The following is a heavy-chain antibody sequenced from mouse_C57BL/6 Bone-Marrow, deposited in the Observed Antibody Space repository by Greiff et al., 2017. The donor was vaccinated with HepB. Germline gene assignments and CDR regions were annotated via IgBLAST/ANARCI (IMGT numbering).Heavy chain of an antibody. CDR3: ARAVGTTETWGGFAY. V-gene: IGHV5-4*03. Sequence: EVKLMESGGGLVKPGGSLKLSCAASGFTFSSYAMSWVRQTPEKRLEWVATISDGGSYTYYTDNVKGRFTIARDNANNNLYLQMSHLKSEDTAMYYCARAVGTTETWGGFAYWGQGTLVTVSA. J-gene: IGHJ3*01. CDR1: GFTFSSYA. CDR2: ISDGGSYT. D-gene: IGHD2-14*01.